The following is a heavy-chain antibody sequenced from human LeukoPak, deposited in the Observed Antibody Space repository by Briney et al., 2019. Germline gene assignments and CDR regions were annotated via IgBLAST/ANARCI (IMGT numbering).Heavy chain of an antibody. CDR1: GFTFSSYA. Sequence: GRSLRLSCAASGFTFSSYAMHWVRQAPGKGLEWVAVISYDGSNKYYADSVKGRFTISRDNSKNTLYLQMNSLRAEDTAVYYCARALYSSSPDYWGQGTLVTVSS. V-gene: IGHV3-30-3*01. J-gene: IGHJ4*02. D-gene: IGHD6-6*01. CDR2: ISYDGSNK. CDR3: ARALYSSSPDY.